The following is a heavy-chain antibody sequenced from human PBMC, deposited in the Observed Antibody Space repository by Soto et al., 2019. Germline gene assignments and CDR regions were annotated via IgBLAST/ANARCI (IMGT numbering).Heavy chain of an antibody. J-gene: IGHJ1*01. CDR2: IYYSGET. Sequence: QLQLQESGPGLVKPSETLSLTCTVSGVSISGTSYYWGWVRQTPAKGLEWIGTIYYSGETFYNPSLKSRVTISIDPSKNPFSLNLASVTAADTAIYYCARHGSFWGQGALVTVSS. V-gene: IGHV4-39*01. CDR1: GVSISGTSYY. CDR3: ARHGSF. D-gene: IGHD3-16*02.